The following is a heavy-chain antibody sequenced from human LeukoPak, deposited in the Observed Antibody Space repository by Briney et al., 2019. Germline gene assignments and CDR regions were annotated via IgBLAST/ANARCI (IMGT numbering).Heavy chain of an antibody. J-gene: IGHJ5*02. D-gene: IGHD2-15*01. CDR2: IIPILGIA. CDR1: GGTFSSYA. Sequence: SVKVSCKASGGTFSSYAISWVRQAPGQGLEWMGRIIPILGIANYAQKFQGRVTITADKSTSTAYMELSSLRSEDTAVYYCARDFGYCSGGSCYALNWLAPWGQGTLVTVSS. CDR3: ARDFGYCSGGSCYALNWLAP. V-gene: IGHV1-69*04.